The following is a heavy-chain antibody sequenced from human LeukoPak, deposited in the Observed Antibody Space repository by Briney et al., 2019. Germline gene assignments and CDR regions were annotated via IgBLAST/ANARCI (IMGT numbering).Heavy chain of an antibody. CDR1: GFTFDDYA. CDR2: ISWNSGSI. Sequence: PGGSLRLSCAASGFTFDDYAMHWFRQAPGKGLEWVSGISWNSGSIGYADSVKGRFTISRDNAKNSLYLQMNSLRAEDMALYYCAKDKAWRSYSNWFDPWGQGTLVTVSS. D-gene: IGHD3-16*01. CDR3: AKDKAWRSYSNWFDP. V-gene: IGHV3-9*03. J-gene: IGHJ5*02.